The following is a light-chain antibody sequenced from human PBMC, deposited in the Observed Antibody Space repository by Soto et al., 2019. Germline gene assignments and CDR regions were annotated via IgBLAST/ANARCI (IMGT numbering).Light chain of an antibody. CDR2: AAS. CDR1: QDISSY. J-gene: IGKJ1*01. Sequence: AIQLTQSPSSLSASVGDRVTITCRASQDISSYLAWYQQKPGKAPKVLIFAASSLESGVPLRFSGSGSGTDFTLTISSLLPEDFATYYCQQYNTYWTFGQGTKVEMK. V-gene: IGKV1-13*02. CDR3: QQYNTYWT.